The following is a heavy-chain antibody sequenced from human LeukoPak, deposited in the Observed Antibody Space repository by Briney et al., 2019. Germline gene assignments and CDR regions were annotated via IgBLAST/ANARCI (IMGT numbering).Heavy chain of an antibody. CDR2: ISSSDSYI. D-gene: IGHD2-2*01. CDR3: ARDYAEGYCSSTSCYGAGGYNWFDP. Sequence: GGSLRLSSAASGFTFSSYIMNSVRQAPGKGLEWVSSISSSDSYIYYADSVKGRFTISRDNAKNSLYLQMNSLRAEDTAVYSCARDYAEGYCSSTSCYGAGGYNWFDPWGQGTLVTVSS. J-gene: IGHJ5*02. CDR1: GFTFSSYI. V-gene: IGHV3-21*01.